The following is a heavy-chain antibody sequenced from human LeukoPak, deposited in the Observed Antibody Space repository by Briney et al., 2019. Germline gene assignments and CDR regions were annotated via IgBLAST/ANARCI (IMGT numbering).Heavy chain of an antibody. CDR3: AREITVIRGSRDAFNI. Sequence: ASVKVSCKASGGTFGSYGISWLRQAPGQGLEWMGGITPMFGAPKYAQKFQDRVAITTDVSTSTAYMELSRLRSEDPAVYYCAREITVIRGSRDAFNIWGQGTMVTVSS. CDR2: ITPMFGAP. D-gene: IGHD3-22*01. CDR1: GGTFGSYG. V-gene: IGHV1-69*05. J-gene: IGHJ3*02.